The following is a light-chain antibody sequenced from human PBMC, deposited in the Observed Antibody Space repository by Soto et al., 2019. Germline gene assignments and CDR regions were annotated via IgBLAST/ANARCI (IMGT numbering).Light chain of an antibody. CDR1: SSDVGGYNY. Sequence: QSALTQPASVSGSPGQSITISCTGTSSDVGGYNYVSWYQQHPGKAPKLMIYDVSNRPSGVSNRFSGYKSGNTASLTISGLHAEDEADYYCSSYTSSSTLWVFGGGTQLTVL. J-gene: IGLJ3*02. CDR3: SSYTSSSTLWV. CDR2: DVS. V-gene: IGLV2-14*01.